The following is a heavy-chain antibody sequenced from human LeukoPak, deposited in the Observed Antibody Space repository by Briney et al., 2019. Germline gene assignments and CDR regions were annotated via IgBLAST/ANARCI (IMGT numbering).Heavy chain of an antibody. D-gene: IGHD3-3*01. CDR1: GFTFSNYG. CDR3: AKVGISGFYSKWIDP. V-gene: IGHV3-30*02. J-gene: IGHJ5*02. Sequence: GGSLRLSCAASGFTFSNYGMHWVRQAPGKGLEGVAVIRTDETIDYYADSVKGRFTISRDNSKNTVYMQMNMLRREDTAVYYCAKVGISGFYSKWIDPWGQGTLVTVSS. CDR2: IRTDETID.